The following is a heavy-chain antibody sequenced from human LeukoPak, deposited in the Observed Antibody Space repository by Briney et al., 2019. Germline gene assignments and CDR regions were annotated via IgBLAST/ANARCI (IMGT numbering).Heavy chain of an antibody. J-gene: IGHJ4*02. CDR1: GFTFSSYA. Sequence: PGGSLRLSCAASGFTFSSYAMHSVRQAPGKGLEWGAVISYDGSNKYYADSVKGRFTISRDNSKNTLYLQMNSLRAEDTAVYYCARRAGAYSHPYDYWGQGTLVTVSS. V-gene: IGHV3-30*04. D-gene: IGHD4/OR15-4a*01. CDR2: ISYDGSNK. CDR3: ARRAGAYSHPYDY.